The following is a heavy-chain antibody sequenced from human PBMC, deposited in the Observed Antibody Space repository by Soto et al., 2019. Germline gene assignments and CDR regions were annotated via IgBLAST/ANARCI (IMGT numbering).Heavy chain of an antibody. CDR3: AKGRSDIGTYYSPFDY. J-gene: IGHJ4*02. Sequence: HPGGSLRLSCAASGFTFSTYAMSWVRQAPGKGLEWVSDITGSGGSTNYADPVKGRFTISRDNSKNTVYLQMNSLRAEDTALYYCAKGRSDIGTYYSPFDYRGQGTLVTVSS. CDR2: ITGSGGST. D-gene: IGHD1-26*01. CDR1: GFTFSTYA. V-gene: IGHV3-23*01.